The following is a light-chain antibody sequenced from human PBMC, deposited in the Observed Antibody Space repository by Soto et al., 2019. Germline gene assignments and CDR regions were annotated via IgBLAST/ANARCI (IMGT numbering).Light chain of an antibody. V-gene: IGKV2-28*01. CDR1: QSLLYNSTYNY. CDR3: MQALQSLT. Sequence: EIVMTQSPLTLPVTPGEPASISCRSSQSLLYNSTYNYLDWYVQKPGQSPQLLIYFGSNRAPGVPDRFSGSGSGTDFTLKINRVEAEDVGTYYCMQALQSLTVGQGTRLEIQ. J-gene: IGKJ5*01. CDR2: FGS.